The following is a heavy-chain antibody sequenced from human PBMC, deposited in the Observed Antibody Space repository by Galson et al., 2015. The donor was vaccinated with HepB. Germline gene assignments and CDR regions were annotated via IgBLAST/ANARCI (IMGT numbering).Heavy chain of an antibody. CDR2: IIPIFGTA. CDR3: AREMATPYYFDY. Sequence: SVKVSCKASGGTFSSYAISWVRQAPGQGLEWMGGIIPIFGTANYAQKFQGRVTITADESTSTAYMELSSLRSEDTAVYYCAREMATPYYFDYWGQGTLVTVSS. V-gene: IGHV1-69*13. CDR1: GGTFSSYA. J-gene: IGHJ4*02. D-gene: IGHD5-24*01.